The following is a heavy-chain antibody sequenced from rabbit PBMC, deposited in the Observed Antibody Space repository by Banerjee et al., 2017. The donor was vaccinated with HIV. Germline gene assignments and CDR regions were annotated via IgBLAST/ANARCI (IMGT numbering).Heavy chain of an antibody. Sequence: QEQLEESGGGLVQPEGSLTLTCKASGLDFSSNVIYWVRQAPGKGLEWIGCTYTGSGSTYYASWAKGRFTISKTSSTSVTLQMTSLTAADTATYFCARGPYVGGVGSGYAIPCYFSLWGPGSLVTVS. CDR2: TYTGSGST. J-gene: IGHJ4*01. CDR3: ARGPYVGGVGSGYAIPCYFSL. CDR1: GLDFSSNV. D-gene: IGHD6-1*01. V-gene: IGHV1S45*01.